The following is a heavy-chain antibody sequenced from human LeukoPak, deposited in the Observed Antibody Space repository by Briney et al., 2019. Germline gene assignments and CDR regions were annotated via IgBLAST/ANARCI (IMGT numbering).Heavy chain of an antibody. CDR3: AFTPGDDWLFT. D-gene: IGHD3-9*01. Sequence: SETLSLTCTVSGASISSVDYYWSWIRQPPGKGLEWIGYIYYSGSTYYNPSLKSRVNISVDTSKNQFSLKLSSVTAADTAVYYCAFTPGDDWLFTWGQGTLVTVSS. CDR2: IYYSGST. J-gene: IGHJ5*02. CDR1: GASISSVDYY. V-gene: IGHV4-30-4*01.